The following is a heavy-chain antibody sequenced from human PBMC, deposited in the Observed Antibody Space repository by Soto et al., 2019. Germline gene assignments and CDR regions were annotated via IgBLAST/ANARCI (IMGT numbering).Heavy chain of an antibody. CDR2: FIPIFGTA. CDR1: GGTFSSYA. CDR3: ARSAPYDFWSGYEEGAYYYDDGMFV. J-gene: IGHJ6*02. Sequence: QVQLVQSGAEVKKPGSSVKVSCKASGGTFSSYAISWVRQAPGQGLEWMGGFIPIFGTANYAQKFQGRVTIYADESTTTAYMEVSSLISEDTSVYYCARSAPYDFWSGYEEGAYYYDDGMFVWGQGTTVTVSS. D-gene: IGHD3-3*01. V-gene: IGHV1-69*01.